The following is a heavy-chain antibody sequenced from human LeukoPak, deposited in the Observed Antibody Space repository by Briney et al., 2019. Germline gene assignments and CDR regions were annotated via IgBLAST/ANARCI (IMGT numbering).Heavy chain of an antibody. J-gene: IGHJ4*02. CDR3: ASANYSYGLT. Sequence: SETLSLTCTVSGGSISSYYWSWIRQPPGKGLEWNGYIYYSGSTNYNPSLKSRVTISVDTSKNQFSLKLSSVTAADTAVYYCASANYSYGLTWGQGTLVTVSS. D-gene: IGHD5-18*01. V-gene: IGHV4-59*01. CDR1: GGSISSYY. CDR2: IYYSGST.